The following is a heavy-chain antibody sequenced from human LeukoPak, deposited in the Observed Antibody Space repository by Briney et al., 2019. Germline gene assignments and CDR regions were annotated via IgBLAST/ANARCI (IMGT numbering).Heavy chain of an antibody. CDR3: TRMRREAPGLPDL. CDR1: GFTFDDYA. CDR2: LSPDGSST. J-gene: IGHJ5*02. Sequence: GGSLRLSCAASGFTFDDYAMQWVRHAPGKGLVWVSRLSPDGSSTTSADSVKGRFTISRDNAKNTLYLQIGSLRADDTAVYYCTRMRREAPGLPDLWGQGTLVTVSS. D-gene: IGHD5-24*01. V-gene: IGHV3-74*01.